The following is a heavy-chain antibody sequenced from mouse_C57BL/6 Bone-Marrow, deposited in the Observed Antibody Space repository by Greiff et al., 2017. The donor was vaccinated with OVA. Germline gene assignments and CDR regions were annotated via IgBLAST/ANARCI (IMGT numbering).Heavy chain of an antibody. J-gene: IGHJ2*01. CDR2: INPYNGGT. CDR3: ASYGNYRFDY. Sequence: VQLKESGPVLVKPGASVKMSCKASGYTFTDYYMNWVKQSHGKSLEWIGVINPYNGGTSYNQKFKGKATLTVDKSSSTAYMELNSLTSEDSAVYYCASYGNYRFDYWGQGTTLTVSS. D-gene: IGHD2-1*01. V-gene: IGHV1-19*01. CDR1: GYTFTDYY.